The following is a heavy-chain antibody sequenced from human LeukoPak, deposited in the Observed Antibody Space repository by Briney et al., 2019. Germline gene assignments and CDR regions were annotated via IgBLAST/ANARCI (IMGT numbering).Heavy chain of an antibody. CDR3: ARGVHDYGDYELDY. Sequence: PGGSLRLSCAASGFTFSSYWMHWVRQAPGKGLVWVSRINSDGSSTSYADSVKGRFTISRDNAKNTLYLQMNSLRAEDTAVYYCARGVHDYGDYELDYWGQGTLVTVSS. V-gene: IGHV3-74*01. J-gene: IGHJ4*02. D-gene: IGHD4-17*01. CDR2: INSDGSST. CDR1: GFTFSSYW.